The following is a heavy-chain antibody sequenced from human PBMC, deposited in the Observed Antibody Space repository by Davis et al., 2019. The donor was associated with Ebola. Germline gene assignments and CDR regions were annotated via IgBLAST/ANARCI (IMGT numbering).Heavy chain of an antibody. CDR3: ARDIVVVPAAIVYYGMDV. CDR1: GFTFSDHN. CDR2: ISSSGRTI. J-gene: IGHJ6*02. D-gene: IGHD2-2*01. V-gene: IGHV3-11*04. Sequence: GGSLRLSCAASGFTFSDHNMSWTRRAPGKGLEWVSYISSSGRTIYYADSVKGRFTISRDNAKNSLYLQMNSLRAEDTAVYYCARDIVVVPAAIVYYGMDVWGQGTTVTVSS.